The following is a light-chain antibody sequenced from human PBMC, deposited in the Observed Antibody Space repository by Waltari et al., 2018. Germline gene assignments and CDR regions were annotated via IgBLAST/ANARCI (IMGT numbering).Light chain of an antibody. Sequence: EIVLTQSPGTLSLSPGERATLPCRASQIVSSTYLGWYQHKSGQAPRLLIYGASPRATGIPDRFSGSGSGTDFTLTISRLEPEDFAVYYCQQYGNSPLTFGGGTKVEIK. V-gene: IGKV3-20*01. CDR2: GAS. J-gene: IGKJ4*01. CDR1: QIVSSTY. CDR3: QQYGNSPLT.